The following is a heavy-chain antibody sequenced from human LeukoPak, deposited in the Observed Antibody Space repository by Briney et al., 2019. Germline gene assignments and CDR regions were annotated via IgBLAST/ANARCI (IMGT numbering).Heavy chain of an antibody. CDR1: GYTLTELS. D-gene: IGHD6-19*01. Sequence: ASVKVSCKVSGYTLTELSMHWVRQAPGKGLEWMGGFDPEDGETIYAQKFQGRVTMTEDTSTDTAYMELSSLRSEDTAVYYCATCFRIAVAGTYYYYGMDVWGQGTTVTVSS. V-gene: IGHV1-24*01. CDR2: FDPEDGET. J-gene: IGHJ6*02. CDR3: ATCFRIAVAGTYYYYGMDV.